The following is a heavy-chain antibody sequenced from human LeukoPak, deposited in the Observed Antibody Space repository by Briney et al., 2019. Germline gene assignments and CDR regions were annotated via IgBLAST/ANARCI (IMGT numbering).Heavy chain of an antibody. J-gene: IGHJ6*02. Sequence: GRSLRLSCAASGFTFSSYGMHWVRQAPGKGLEWVAVISYDGSNKYYADSVKGRFTISRDNSKNTLYLQMNSLRAEDTAVYYCAKDKGFWGSSSWSFRIYYYYGMDVWGQGTTVTVSS. CDR2: ISYDGSNK. D-gene: IGHD6-13*01. V-gene: IGHV3-30*18. CDR3: AKDKGFWGSSSWSFRIYYYYGMDV. CDR1: GFTFSSYG.